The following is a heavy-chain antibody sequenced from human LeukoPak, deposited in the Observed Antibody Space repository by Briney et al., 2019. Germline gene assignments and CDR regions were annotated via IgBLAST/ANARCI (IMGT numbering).Heavy chain of an antibody. Sequence: ASVKVSCKASGGTFSSYAISWVRQAPGQGLEWMGWISAYNGNTNYAQKLQGRVTMTTDTSTSTAYMELRSLRSDDTAVYYCAVYYYDILTGYYAGLDYWGQGTLVTVSS. D-gene: IGHD3-9*01. CDR1: GGTFSSYA. V-gene: IGHV1-18*01. CDR3: AVYYYDILTGYYAGLDY. CDR2: ISAYNGNT. J-gene: IGHJ4*02.